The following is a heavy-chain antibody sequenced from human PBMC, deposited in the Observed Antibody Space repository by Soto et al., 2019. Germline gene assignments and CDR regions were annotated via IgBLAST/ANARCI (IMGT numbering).Heavy chain of an antibody. D-gene: IGHD4-17*01. CDR3: ARSPGGDHYYYGMDV. CDR2: IYQSGIT. Sequence: SETLSLTCAVSGGSISSGGYSWSWIRQPPGKGLEWIGYIYQSGITYYTPSLKSRVSISVDRSKNQFSLNLSSVTAADTAVYYCARSPGGDHYYYGMDVWGQGSTVTVSS. CDR1: GGSISSGGYS. V-gene: IGHV4-30-2*01. J-gene: IGHJ6*02.